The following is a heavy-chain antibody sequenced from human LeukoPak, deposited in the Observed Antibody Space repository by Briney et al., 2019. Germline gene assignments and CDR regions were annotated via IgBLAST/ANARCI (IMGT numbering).Heavy chain of an antibody. D-gene: IGHD4-17*01. CDR3: ARSATVTTGYFDY. V-gene: IGHV4-39*07. CDR2: IYSNGNT. CDR1: GGSISSTGHY. J-gene: IGHJ4*02. Sequence: SETLSLTCSVSGGSISSTGHYWGWICQSPEKGLDWIGSIYSNGNTYYNPSVKSRVTMSVDTSKNQFSLKLTSMTAAETAVYYCARSATVTTGYFDYWGQGALVNVSS.